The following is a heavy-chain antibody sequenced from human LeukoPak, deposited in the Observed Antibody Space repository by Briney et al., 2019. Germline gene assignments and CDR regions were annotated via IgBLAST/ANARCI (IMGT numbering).Heavy chain of an antibody. D-gene: IGHD3-10*01. Sequence: PSETLSLTCGVSGGSFSNHFWSWVRQPAGKGLEWIGRIYPSGNTNYNPSLKSRVTLSVDTSKTQFYLSLSSVTAADTAVYYCAREDSGSYYNFYYFYMDVWGKGTTVTISS. CDR1: GGSFSNHF. J-gene: IGHJ6*03. V-gene: IGHV4-4*07. CDR3: AREDSGSYYNFYYFYMDV. CDR2: IYPSGNT.